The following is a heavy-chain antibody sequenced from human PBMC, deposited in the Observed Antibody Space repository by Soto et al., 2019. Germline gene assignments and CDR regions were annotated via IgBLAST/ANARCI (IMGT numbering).Heavy chain of an antibody. Sequence: GASVKVSCKASGYTFTSYGISWVRQAPGQGLEWMGWISAYNGNTNYAQKLQGRVTMTTDTSTSTAYMELRSLRSDDTAVYYCARSFRSSGWYEDAFDIWGQGXMVTV. CDR2: ISAYNGNT. J-gene: IGHJ3*02. V-gene: IGHV1-18*01. CDR3: ARSFRSSGWYEDAFDI. D-gene: IGHD6-19*01. CDR1: GYTFTSYG.